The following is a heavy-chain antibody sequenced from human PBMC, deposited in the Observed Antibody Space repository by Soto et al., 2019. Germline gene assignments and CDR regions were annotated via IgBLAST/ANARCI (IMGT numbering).Heavy chain of an antibody. V-gene: IGHV1-3*01. J-gene: IGHJ4*02. CDR2: INAGNGNT. D-gene: IGHD4-17*01. CDR3: AREYDYGDYVFDY. Sequence: SVKVSCKASGYTFTSYAMHWVRQAPGQRLEWMGWINAGNGNTKYSQKFQGRVTITRDTSASTAYMELSSLRSEDTAVYYCAREYDYGDYVFDYWGQGTLVTVSS. CDR1: GYTFTSYA.